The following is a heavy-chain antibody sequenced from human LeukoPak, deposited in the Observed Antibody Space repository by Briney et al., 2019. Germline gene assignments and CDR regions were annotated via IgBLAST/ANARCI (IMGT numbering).Heavy chain of an antibody. J-gene: IGHJ6*02. V-gene: IGHV5-51*01. D-gene: IGHD2-2*01. Sequence: GESLKISCKGSGYSFTSYWIGWVRQMPGKGLEWMGIIYPGDSDTRYSPSFQGQVTISADKSISTAYLQWSSLKASDTAMYYCARAGIVVVPAAIGDYGMDGWGQGTTVTVYS. CDR1: GYSFTSYW. CDR3: ARAGIVVVPAAIGDYGMDG. CDR2: IYPGDSDT.